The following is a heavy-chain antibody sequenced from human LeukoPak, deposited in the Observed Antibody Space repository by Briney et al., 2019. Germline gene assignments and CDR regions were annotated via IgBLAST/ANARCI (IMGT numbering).Heavy chain of an antibody. D-gene: IGHD5-24*01. CDR1: GFTFSSYA. J-gene: IGHJ4*02. Sequence: GGSLRLSCAASGFTFSSYAMHWVRQAPGKGLEWVAVISYDGSNKYYADSVKGRFTISRDNSKNTLYLQMNSLRAEDTAVYYCARDAKRREMAKGAFFDYWGQGTLVTVSS. CDR3: ARDAKRREMAKGAFFDY. CDR2: ISYDGSNK. V-gene: IGHV3-30-3*01.